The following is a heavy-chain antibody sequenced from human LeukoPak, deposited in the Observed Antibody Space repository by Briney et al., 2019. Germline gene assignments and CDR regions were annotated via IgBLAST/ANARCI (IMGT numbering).Heavy chain of an antibody. J-gene: IGHJ1*01. CDR3: ARHLAEYFQH. CDR2: IYYSGST. CDR1: GGSISSSSYY. V-gene: IGHV4-39*01. Sequence: SETLSLTCTVSGGSISSSSYYWGWIRQPPGKGLEWIGNIYYSGSTYYNPSLKSRVTISVDTSKNRFSLKLSSVTAADTAVYYCARHLAEYFQHWGQGTLVTVSS.